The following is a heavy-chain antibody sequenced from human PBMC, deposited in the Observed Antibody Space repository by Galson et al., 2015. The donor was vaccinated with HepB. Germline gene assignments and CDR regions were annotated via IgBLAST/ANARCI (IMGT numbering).Heavy chain of an antibody. D-gene: IGHD6-19*01. J-gene: IGHJ4*02. CDR3: AKSGRQWLVRDYFDY. Sequence: SLRLSCAASGFTFSSYGMHWVRQAPGKGLEWVAVISFDGINKYYADSVKGRFTISRDNSKNTLYLQVNSLRAEDTAVYYCAKSGRQWLVRDYFDYWGQGTLVTVSS. CDR1: GFTFSSYG. CDR2: ISFDGINK. V-gene: IGHV3-30*18.